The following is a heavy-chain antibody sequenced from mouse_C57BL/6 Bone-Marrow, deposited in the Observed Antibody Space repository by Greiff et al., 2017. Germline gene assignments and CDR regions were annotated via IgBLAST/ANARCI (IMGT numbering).Heavy chain of an antibody. D-gene: IGHD2-4*01. CDR2: IHPSDSDT. V-gene: IGHV1-74*01. J-gene: IGHJ3*01. CDR1: GYTFTSYW. CDR3: AIGWGLRRLAY. Sequence: QVQLQQPGAELVKPGASVKVSCKASGYTFTSYWMHWVQQRPGKGLEWIGWIHPSDSDTNYTQKFKGQVTLTVDKSSNTPYMQLSSLTSEDSAVYCWAIGWGLRRLAYWGQGTLVTVSA.